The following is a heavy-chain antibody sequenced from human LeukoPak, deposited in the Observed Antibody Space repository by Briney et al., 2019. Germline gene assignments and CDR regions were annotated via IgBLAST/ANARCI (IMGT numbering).Heavy chain of an antibody. CDR2: IYYSGST. CDR1: GGFISSSSYY. CDR3: ARRGATSDY. D-gene: IGHD1-26*01. J-gene: IGHJ4*02. Sequence: SETLSLTCTVSGGFISSSSYYWGWIRQPPGKGLEWIGSIYYSGSTYYNPSLKSRVTISVDTSKNQFSLKLSSVTAADTAVYYCARRGATSDYWGQGTLVTVSS. V-gene: IGHV4-39*01.